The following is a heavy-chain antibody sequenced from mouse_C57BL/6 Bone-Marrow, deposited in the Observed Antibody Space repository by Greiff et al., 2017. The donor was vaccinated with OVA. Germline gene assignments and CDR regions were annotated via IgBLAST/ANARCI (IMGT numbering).Heavy chain of an antibody. V-gene: IGHV5-6*01. Sequence: EVQLVASGGDLVKPGGSLKLSCAASGFTFSSYGMSWVRQTPDKRLEWVATISSGGSYTYYPDSVKGRFTISRDNAKNTLYLQMSSLKSEDTAMYYCARSTVVATGDYWGQGTTLTVSS. J-gene: IGHJ2*01. CDR1: GFTFSSYG. CDR3: ARSTVVATGDY. CDR2: ISSGGSYT. D-gene: IGHD1-1*01.